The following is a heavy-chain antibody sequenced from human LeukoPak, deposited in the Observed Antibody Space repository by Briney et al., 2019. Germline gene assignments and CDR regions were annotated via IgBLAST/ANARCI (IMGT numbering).Heavy chain of an antibody. CDR2: IKQDGSEK. D-gene: IGHD5-12*01. Sequence: GGSLRLSCAASGFTFSSYWMSWVRQAPGKGLEWVANIKQDGSEKYYVDSVKGRFTISRDNAKNSLYLQMNSLRAEDTAVYYCARGLIWWLRVFDYWGQGTLVTVSS. J-gene: IGHJ4*02. V-gene: IGHV3-7*01. CDR3: ARGLIWWLRVFDY. CDR1: GFTFSSYW.